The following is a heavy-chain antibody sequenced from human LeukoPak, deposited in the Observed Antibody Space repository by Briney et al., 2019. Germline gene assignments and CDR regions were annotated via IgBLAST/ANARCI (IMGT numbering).Heavy chain of an antibody. CDR3: ARDGTLYYGSSGYLYYFDY. CDR1: GGTFSSYA. V-gene: IGHV1-69*04. J-gene: IGHJ4*02. D-gene: IGHD3-22*01. Sequence: SVTVSCTASGGTFSSYAISWVRQAPGQGLEWMGRIIPILGIANYAQKFQGRVTITADKSTSTAYMELSSLRSEDTAVYYCARDGTLYYGSSGYLYYFDYWGQGTLVTVSS. CDR2: IIPILGIA.